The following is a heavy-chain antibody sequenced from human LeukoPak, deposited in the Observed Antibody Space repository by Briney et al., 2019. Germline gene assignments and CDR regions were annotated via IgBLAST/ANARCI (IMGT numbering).Heavy chain of an antibody. J-gene: IGHJ4*02. CDR2: VHYSGST. Sequence: PSETLSLTCTVSGVTISSYYWNWIRQPPGKGLEWIGYVHYSGSTKYNPSLKSRVTISVDTSKNQFSLKLSSVTAADTAVYYCARERAGYFDYWGQGTLVTVSS. V-gene: IGHV4-59*01. CDR1: GVTISSYY. CDR3: ARERAGYFDY.